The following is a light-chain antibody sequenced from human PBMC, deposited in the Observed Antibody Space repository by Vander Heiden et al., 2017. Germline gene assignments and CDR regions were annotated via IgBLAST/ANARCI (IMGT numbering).Light chain of an antibody. V-gene: IGKV1-5*03. Sequence: DIQLTQSPSTLSASVGDRVTITCRASQNIDTLLAWYQQKPGKAPKLLIYKASSLESGVPSRFSGSGSGTEFTLSSSCLQPDDFATYYCQQYDSNLYIFGQGTKLEIK. J-gene: IGKJ2*01. CDR3: QQYDSNLYI. CDR2: KAS. CDR1: QNIDTL.